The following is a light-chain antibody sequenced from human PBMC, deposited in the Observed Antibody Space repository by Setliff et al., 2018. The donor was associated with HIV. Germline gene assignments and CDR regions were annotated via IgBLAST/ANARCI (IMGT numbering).Light chain of an antibody. CDR1: TSNIGSNT. Sequence: LTQPPSASGTPGQRVTISCSGSTSNIGSNTVTWYQQLPGTAPQLLIYINDLRPSGVPHRFSGSKSGTTASLAISGLQSEDEADYYCSTWDDNLNAKVFGSGTKVPS. CDR2: IND. CDR3: STWDDNLNAKV. V-gene: IGLV1-44*01. J-gene: IGLJ1*01.